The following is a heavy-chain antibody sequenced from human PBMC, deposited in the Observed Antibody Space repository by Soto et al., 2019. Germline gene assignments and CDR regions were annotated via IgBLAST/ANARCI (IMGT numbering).Heavy chain of an antibody. J-gene: IGHJ5*02. CDR1: GGSISSYY. Sequence: SETLSLTCTVSGGSISSYYWSWIRQPPGKGLEWIGYIYYSGRTNYNPSLKSRVTISVDTSKNQFSLKLSSVTAAETAVYYCARGYCSSTSCYIWENWFDPGGQGTLVTVSS. CDR2: IYYSGRT. D-gene: IGHD2-2*02. CDR3: ARGYCSSTSCYIWENWFDP. V-gene: IGHV4-59*01.